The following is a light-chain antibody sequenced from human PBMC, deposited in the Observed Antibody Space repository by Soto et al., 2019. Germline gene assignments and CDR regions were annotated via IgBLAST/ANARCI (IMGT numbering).Light chain of an antibody. V-gene: IGLV2-14*01. J-gene: IGLJ1*01. CDR1: SIDVGGYNY. CDR2: DVS. Sequence: QSSLTNPAAVSGSPGQSITVSRAGTSIDVGGYNYVSWYQQHPGKVPQLMIFDVSNRPSGVSHRFSGSKSGNTASLTISGLQAEDEADYYCSSYTTRNTYVFGTGTKVTVL. CDR3: SSYTTRNTYV.